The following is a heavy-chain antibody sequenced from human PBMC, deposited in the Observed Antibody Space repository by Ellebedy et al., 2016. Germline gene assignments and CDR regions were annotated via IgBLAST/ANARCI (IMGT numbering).Heavy chain of an antibody. D-gene: IGHD5-18*01. J-gene: IGHJ5*02. Sequence: SETLSLTXTVSGGSVSSGSYYWSWIRQPPGKGLEWIGYIYYSGSTNYNPSLKSRVTISVDTSKNQFSLKLSSVTAADTAVYYCARERKSYGYPGWFDPWGQGTLVTVSS. CDR1: GGSVSSGSYY. CDR2: IYYSGST. V-gene: IGHV4-61*01. CDR3: ARERKSYGYPGWFDP.